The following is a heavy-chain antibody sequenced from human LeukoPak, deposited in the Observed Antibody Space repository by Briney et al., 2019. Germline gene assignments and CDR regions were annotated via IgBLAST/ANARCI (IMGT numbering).Heavy chain of an antibody. Sequence: GGSLRLSCVASGFTFNNYWMTWVRQAPGRGLEWVANIRHDGSARYYGDSVKGRFTISRDDAKNSLFLQMNSLRADDTALYYCARDNSGFDYWGQRTPVTLSS. CDR1: GFTFNNYW. D-gene: IGHD6-19*01. J-gene: IGHJ4*02. V-gene: IGHV3-7*01. CDR2: IRHDGSAR. CDR3: ARDNSGFDY.